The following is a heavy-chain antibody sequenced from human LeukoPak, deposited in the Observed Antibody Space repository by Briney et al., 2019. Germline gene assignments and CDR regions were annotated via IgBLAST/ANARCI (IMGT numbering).Heavy chain of an antibody. CDR2: INSDGSST. Sequence: GGSLRLSCAASEFTSSSSWMHWVRQAPGKGLVWVSRINSDGSSTTYADSVRGRFTISRDNAKNTLYLQMNSLRAEDTAVYYCARAMISGSDYWGQGTLVTVSS. V-gene: IGHV3-74*01. J-gene: IGHJ4*02. CDR3: ARAMISGSDY. D-gene: IGHD3-22*01. CDR1: EFTSSSSW.